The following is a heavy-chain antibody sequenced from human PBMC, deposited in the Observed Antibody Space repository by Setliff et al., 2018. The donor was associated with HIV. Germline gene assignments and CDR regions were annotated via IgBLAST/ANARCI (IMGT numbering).Heavy chain of an antibody. D-gene: IGHD4-17*01. J-gene: IGHJ4*02. CDR2: INHSGST. CDR1: GGSFSSYY. V-gene: IGHV4-34*01. Sequence: SETLSLTCAVYGGSFSSYYWIWIRQPPGKGLEWIGEINHSGSTNYNPSLKRRVTISIDKSKKQFSLKVRSVTAADTAVYYCARYSTLTTNFDYWGQGTLVTVSS. CDR3: ARYSTLTTNFDY.